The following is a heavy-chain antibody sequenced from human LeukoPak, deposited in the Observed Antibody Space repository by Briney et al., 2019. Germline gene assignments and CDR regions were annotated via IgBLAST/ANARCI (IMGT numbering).Heavy chain of an antibody. CDR2: ISRSGGST. J-gene: IGHJ6*02. V-gene: IGHV3-23*01. CDR3: AKDRSCSSTSCYAYYYYYYGMDV. D-gene: IGHD2-2*01. Sequence: GGSLTLSCAASGLTFSSYAMSWVRQAPGKGLEWVSAISRSGGSTYYADSVKGRFTISRDNSKTTLYLQMNSLRAEDTAVYYCAKDRSCSSTSCYAYYYYYYGMDVWGQGTTVTVSS. CDR1: GLTFSSYA.